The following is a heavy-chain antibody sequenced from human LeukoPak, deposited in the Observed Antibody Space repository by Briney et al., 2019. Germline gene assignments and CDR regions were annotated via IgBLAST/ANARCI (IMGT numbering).Heavy chain of an antibody. J-gene: IGHJ4*02. CDR2: INAGNGNT. CDR1: GYTFTSYA. D-gene: IGHD2-15*01. CDR3: ARDQGGYCSGGSCYSSRVLFDY. Sequence: ASVKVSCKASGYTFTSYAMHWVRQAPGQRLEWMGWINAGNGNTKYSQKFQGRVTITRDTSASTAYMELRSLRSEDTAVYYCARDQGGYCSGGSCYSSRVLFDYWGQGTLVTVSS. V-gene: IGHV1-3*01.